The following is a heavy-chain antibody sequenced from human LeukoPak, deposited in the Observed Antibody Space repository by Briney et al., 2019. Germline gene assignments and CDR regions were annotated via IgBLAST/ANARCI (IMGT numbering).Heavy chain of an antibody. CDR1: GGSISSGGYY. CDR3: ARAPYRTYYYYYYGMDV. V-gene: IGHV4-30-4*01. Sequence: SQTLSLTCTVSGGSISSGGYYWSWIRQPPGKGLEWIGYIYYSGSTYYNPSLKSRVTISVDTSKNQFSLKLSSVTAADTAVYYCARAPYRTYYYYYYGMDVWGQGTTVTVSS. CDR2: IYYSGST. D-gene: IGHD1/OR15-1a*01. J-gene: IGHJ6*02.